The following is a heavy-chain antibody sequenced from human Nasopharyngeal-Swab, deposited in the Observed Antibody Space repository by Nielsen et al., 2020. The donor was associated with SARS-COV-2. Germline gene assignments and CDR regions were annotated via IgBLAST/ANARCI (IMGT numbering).Heavy chain of an antibody. J-gene: IGHJ6*02. D-gene: IGHD6-13*01. CDR1: GFTFSSYW. Sequence: GESLKISCAASGFTFSSYWMSWVRQAPGKGLEWVANIKQDGGEKYYVDSVKGRFTISRDNAKNSLYLQMNSLRAEDTAVYYCARVGTGYGMDVWGQGTTVTVSS. V-gene: IGHV3-7*01. CDR3: ARVGTGYGMDV. CDR2: IKQDGGEK.